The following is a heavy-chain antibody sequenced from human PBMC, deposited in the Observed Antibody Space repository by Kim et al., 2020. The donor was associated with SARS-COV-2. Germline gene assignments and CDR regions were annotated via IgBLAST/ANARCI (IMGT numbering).Heavy chain of an antibody. CDR2: MNPNSGNT. V-gene: IGHV1-8*01. D-gene: IGHD2-15*01. Sequence: ASVKVSCKASGYTFSHYDFNWVRQAAGQGLEWMGWMNPNSGNTGFAQRFQGRVTMTRDTSISTAYMELSNLRSEDTAVYYCAREAVAGYCSDGSCYRDTFDIWGQGTMVTLSS. CDR1: GYTFSHYD. CDR3: AREAVAGYCSDGSCYRDTFDI. J-gene: IGHJ3*02.